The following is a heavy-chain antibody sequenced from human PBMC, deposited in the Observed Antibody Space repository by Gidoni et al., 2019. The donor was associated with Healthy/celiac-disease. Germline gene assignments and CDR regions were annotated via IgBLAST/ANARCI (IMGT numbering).Heavy chain of an antibody. CDR1: GVTVSSHS. CDR2: ISSSGIYI. CDR3: ARVQAYSSSWACAFDI. D-gene: IGHD6-13*01. Sequence: EGQRVESGGGLVKPGGDLRLTCAASGVTVSSHSMNWVRPAPGRRLELVSSISSSGIYIYYADSVKGRFTISRDNAKTSLYLQMNSLRAEDTAVYYCARVQAYSSSWACAFDIWGQGTMVTVSS. V-gene: IGHV3-21*01. J-gene: IGHJ3*02.